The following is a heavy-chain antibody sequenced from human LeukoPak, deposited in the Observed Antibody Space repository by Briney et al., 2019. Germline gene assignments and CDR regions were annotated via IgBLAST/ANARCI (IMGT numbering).Heavy chain of an antibody. V-gene: IGHV5-51*01. CDR2: IYPGDSDT. Sequence: GESLKISCKGSAYSFATYWIGWLRQMPGKGLEWMGIIYPGDSDTRYSPSFQGQVTISADKSINTAYLHWSSLKASDTAMYYCATQTRYSSSWDYWGQGTLVTDSS. D-gene: IGHD6-13*01. J-gene: IGHJ4*02. CDR3: ATQTRYSSSWDY. CDR1: AYSFATYW.